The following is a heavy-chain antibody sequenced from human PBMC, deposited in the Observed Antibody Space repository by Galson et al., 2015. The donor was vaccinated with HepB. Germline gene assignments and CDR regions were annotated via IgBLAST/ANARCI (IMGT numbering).Heavy chain of an antibody. CDR1: GDSVSSNSAA. Sequence: CAISGDSVSSNSAAWNWIRQSPSRGLEWLGRTYYRSKWYNGYAVSVKSRITINPDTSKNQFSLQLNSVTPEDTAVYYCARDFPYYYDSSGYNYYYYGMDVWGQGTTVTVSS. D-gene: IGHD3-22*01. V-gene: IGHV6-1*01. CDR3: ARDFPYYYDSSGYNYYYYGMDV. J-gene: IGHJ6*02. CDR2: TYYRSKWYN.